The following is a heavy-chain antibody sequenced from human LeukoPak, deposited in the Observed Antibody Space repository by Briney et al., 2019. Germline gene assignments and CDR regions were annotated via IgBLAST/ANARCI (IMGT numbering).Heavy chain of an antibody. CDR1: GGSISTNNNY. Sequence: SETLSLTCTVSGGSISTNNNYWGWIRQPPGKGLEWIGSIYYNGRTYYNPSLKSRVTISVDTSKNQFSLKLSSVTAADTAVYYCARRRVWSGYYVDYWGQGTLVTVSS. CDR2: IYYNGRT. CDR3: ARRRVWSGYYVDY. D-gene: IGHD3-3*01. V-gene: IGHV4-39*07. J-gene: IGHJ4*02.